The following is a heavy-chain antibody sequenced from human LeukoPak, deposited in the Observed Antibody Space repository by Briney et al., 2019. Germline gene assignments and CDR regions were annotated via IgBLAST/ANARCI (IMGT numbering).Heavy chain of an antibody. J-gene: IGHJ4*02. CDR3: ARGVQLERHMDY. V-gene: IGHV1-69*13. CDR1: GGTFSSYA. D-gene: IGHD1-1*01. CDR2: IIPIFGTA. Sequence: ASVTVSCTASGGTFSSYAISWVRQAPGQGLEWMGGIIPIFGTANYAQKFQGRVTITADESTSTAYMELSSLRSEDTAVYYCARGVQLERHMDYWGQGTLVTVSS.